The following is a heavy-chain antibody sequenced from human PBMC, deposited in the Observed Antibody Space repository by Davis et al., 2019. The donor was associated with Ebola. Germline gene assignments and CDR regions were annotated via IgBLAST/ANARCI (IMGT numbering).Heavy chain of an antibody. CDR1: GYTFTSYY. J-gene: IGHJ3*02. CDR2: INPSGGST. Sequence: AASVKVSCKASGYTFTSYYMHWVRQAPGQGLEWMGIINPSGGSTSYAQKFQGRVTMTRDTSTSTVYMELSSLRSEDTAVYYCARDRVMAVAGTSAFDIWGQGTMVTVSS. CDR3: ARDRVMAVAGTSAFDI. D-gene: IGHD6-19*01. V-gene: IGHV1-46*01.